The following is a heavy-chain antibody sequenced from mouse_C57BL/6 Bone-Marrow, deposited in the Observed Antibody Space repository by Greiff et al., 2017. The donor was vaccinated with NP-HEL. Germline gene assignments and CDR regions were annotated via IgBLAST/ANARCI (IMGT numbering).Heavy chain of an antibody. CDR3: ARERYYYGSEYFDV. V-gene: IGHV5-15*01. CDR2: ISNLAYSI. CDR1: GFTFSDYG. D-gene: IGHD1-1*01. J-gene: IGHJ1*03. Sequence: DVKLQESGGGLVQPGGSLKLSCAASGFTFSDYGMAWVRQAPRTGPEWVAFISNLAYSIYYADTVTGRFTISRENAKNTLYLEMSSLRSEDTAMYYCARERYYYGSEYFDVWGTGTTVTVSS.